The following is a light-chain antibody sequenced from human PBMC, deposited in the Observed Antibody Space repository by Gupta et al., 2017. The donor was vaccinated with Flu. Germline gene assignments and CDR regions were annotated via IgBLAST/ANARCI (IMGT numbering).Light chain of an antibody. CDR3: QQSYSLPLT. CDR1: QSISSY. Sequence: DIQMTQSPSSLSASVGDRVTITCRASQSISSYLNWYQQKPGKAPKLLIYAASSLQSGVPSRFSGSGSGTDFTLTISSLQPEDFVTYYCQQSYSLPLTFAGGTKVEIK. CDR2: AAS. J-gene: IGKJ4*01. V-gene: IGKV1-39*01.